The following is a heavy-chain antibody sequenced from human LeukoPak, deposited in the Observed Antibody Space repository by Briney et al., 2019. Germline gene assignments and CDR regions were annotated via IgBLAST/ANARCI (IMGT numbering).Heavy chain of an antibody. D-gene: IGHD3-10*01. CDR3: AKDMDVGDYGPGDYFDY. CDR2: IRYDGTNK. V-gene: IGHV3-30*02. CDR1: GFTFSSYG. J-gene: IGHJ4*02. Sequence: HPGGSLRLSCAASGFTFSSYGMHWVRQAPGKGLEWVAFIRYDGTNKYYADSVKGRFTISRDNSKNTLYLQRNSLRAEDTAVYYCAKDMDVGDYGPGDYFDYCGQRTLVTVSS.